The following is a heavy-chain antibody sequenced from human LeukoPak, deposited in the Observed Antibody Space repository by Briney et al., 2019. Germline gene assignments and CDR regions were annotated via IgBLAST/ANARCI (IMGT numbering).Heavy chain of an antibody. Sequence: GGSLRLSCAAPRFTFSYYWMHWVRHAPGKGLVWVSRISTDGSSTTYADSVKGRFTISRDNAKNTLFLQMNSLRAEDTAVYYCTGHHQAYSRTYWGQGTLVTVSS. J-gene: IGHJ4*02. CDR2: ISTDGSST. V-gene: IGHV3-74*01. CDR3: TGHHQAYSRTY. CDR1: RFTFSYYW. D-gene: IGHD6-13*01.